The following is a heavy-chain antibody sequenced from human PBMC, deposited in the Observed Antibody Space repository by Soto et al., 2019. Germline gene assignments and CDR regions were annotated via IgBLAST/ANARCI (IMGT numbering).Heavy chain of an antibody. D-gene: IGHD2-21*01. J-gene: IGHJ6*03. CDR2: INHLGSI. CDR1: GGYLSDYF. CDR3: ARGGISHWAYFYYMDV. Sequence: SETLSLTCVASGGYLSDYFWSWIRQPPGMALEWIGEINHLGSINYNPSLKSRVTMSVDTSKNQFSLTLNSVTAADTATYYCARGGISHWAYFYYMDVWDRGTTVTVSS. V-gene: IGHV4-34*01.